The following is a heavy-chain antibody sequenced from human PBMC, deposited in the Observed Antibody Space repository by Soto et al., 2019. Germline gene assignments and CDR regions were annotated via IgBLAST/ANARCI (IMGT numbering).Heavy chain of an antibody. D-gene: IGHD3-10*01. CDR1: GGSMSSNTYY. V-gene: IGHV4-39*01. CDR2: ISYSGST. J-gene: IGHJ6*02. CDR3: ARRNNYGSGKCGVDL. Sequence: SETLSLTCTVSGGSMSSNTYYWGWIRQPPGKGLEWIGIISYSGSTFYNPSLNSRVTISVDTAKNQFSLKLRSVTAADTAVYYCARRNNYGSGKCGVDLWGHGTTVTDYS.